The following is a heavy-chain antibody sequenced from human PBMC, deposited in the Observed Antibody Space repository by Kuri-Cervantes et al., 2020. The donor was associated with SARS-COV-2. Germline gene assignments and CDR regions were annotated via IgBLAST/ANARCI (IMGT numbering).Heavy chain of an antibody. CDR3: ARDPSGQLGNYYYYYYMDV. D-gene: IGHD6-13*01. CDR2: VSYNGTTK. Sequence: GESLKISCAASGFTFSDFAMHWVRQAPGKGLEWVAVVSYNGTTKHYADSVKGRFTISRDNSKNTLYLQMNSLRAEDTAVYHCARDPSGQLGNYYYYYYMDVWGKGTTVTVSS. J-gene: IGHJ6*03. V-gene: IGHV3-30-3*01. CDR1: GFTFSDFA.